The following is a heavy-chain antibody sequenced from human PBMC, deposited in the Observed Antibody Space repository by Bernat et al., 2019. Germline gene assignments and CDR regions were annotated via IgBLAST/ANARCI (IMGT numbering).Heavy chain of an antibody. V-gene: IGHV4-39*01. CDR3: ARQRSGSYYMDAFDI. CDR1: GDSISSSTYY. D-gene: IGHD3-10*01. J-gene: IGHJ3*02. CDR2: VSNSEST. Sequence: QLQLQESGPGLVKPSETLSLTCTVSGDSISSSTYYLGWIRQPPGKGLEWIGSVSNSESTYYKPSLKSRVTISVDTSKNQFSLKLNSVPAADTAVFYCARQRSGSYYMDAFDIWGQGTMVTVSS.